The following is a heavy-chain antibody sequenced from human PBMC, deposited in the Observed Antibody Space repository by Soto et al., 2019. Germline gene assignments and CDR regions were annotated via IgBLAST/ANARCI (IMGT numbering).Heavy chain of an antibody. CDR3: ARDHDYVDY. CDR2: IYYSGST. D-gene: IGHD3-10*01. Sequence: SETLSLTCAVSGGSISSGGYYWSWIRQPPGKGLEWIGYIYYSGSTNYNPSLKSRVTISVDTSKNQFSLKLSSVTAADTAVYYCARDHDYVDYWGQGTQVTVSS. V-gene: IGHV4-61*08. CDR1: GGSISSGGYY. J-gene: IGHJ4*02.